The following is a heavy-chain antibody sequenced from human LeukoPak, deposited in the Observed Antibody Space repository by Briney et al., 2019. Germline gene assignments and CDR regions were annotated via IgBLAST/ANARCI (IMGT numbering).Heavy chain of an antibody. CDR3: ARSRGYCGGEAQCDFTY. CDR1: GFTFSSYA. D-gene: IGHD2-21*01. Sequence: PGRSLRLSCAASGFTFSSYAFHWVRQAPGKGLEWVALISDHESGSNEYYAASVKGRFTISRDSSRKTLSLQMNTLRIEDTAVYYCARSRGYCGGEAQCDFTYWGQGTLVTVSS. J-gene: IGHJ4*02. V-gene: IGHV3-30-3*01. CDR2: ISDHESGSNE.